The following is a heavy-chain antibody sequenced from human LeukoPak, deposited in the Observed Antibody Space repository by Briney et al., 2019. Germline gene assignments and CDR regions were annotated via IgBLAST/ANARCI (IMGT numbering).Heavy chain of an antibody. Sequence: ASVKVSCKASGYTFTGYYMHWVRQAPGQGLEWMGWINPNSGGTNYAQKFQGRLTMTRDTSISTAYMELSRLRSDDTAVYYCARDQASCSSTSCHNWFDPWGQGTLVTVSS. D-gene: IGHD2-2*01. CDR1: GYTFTGYY. J-gene: IGHJ5*02. CDR3: ARDQASCSSTSCHNWFDP. V-gene: IGHV1-2*02. CDR2: INPNSGGT.